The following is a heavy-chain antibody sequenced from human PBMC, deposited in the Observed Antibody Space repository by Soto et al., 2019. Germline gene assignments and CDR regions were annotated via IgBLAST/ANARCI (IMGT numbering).Heavy chain of an antibody. V-gene: IGHV5-51*01. CDR2: INLDDSDT. CDR3: AKPAYFHTTGSLSVLDF. CDR1: GDTFSSFW. D-gene: IGHD6-19*01. Sequence: GESLKISCKASGDTFSSFWIACVRQVPEKGLEWMGTINLDDSDTTYSPSFQGQVTISADNALTTAYLQSNSLKAADTATFFCAKPAYFHTTGSLSVLDFWGHGTTVTVSS. J-gene: IGHJ6*02.